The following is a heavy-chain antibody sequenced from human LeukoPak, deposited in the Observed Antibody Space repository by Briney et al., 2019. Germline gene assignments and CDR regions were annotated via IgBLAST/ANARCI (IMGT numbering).Heavy chain of an antibody. CDR3: AKHLGDYDSSGYYCEKNSFHY. J-gene: IGHJ4*02. Sequence: PGGSLRLSCAASGFTFSSYGMSWVRQAPGKGLEWVSAISGSGGSTYYADSVKGRFTISRDNSKNTLYLQMNSLRAEDTAVYYCAKHLGDYDSSGYYCEKNSFHYWGQGTLVTVSS. CDR2: ISGSGGST. D-gene: IGHD3-22*01. V-gene: IGHV3-23*01. CDR1: GFTFSSYG.